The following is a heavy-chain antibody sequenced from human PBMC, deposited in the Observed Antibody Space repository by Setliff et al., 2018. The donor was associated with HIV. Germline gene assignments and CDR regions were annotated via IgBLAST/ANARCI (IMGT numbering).Heavy chain of an antibody. CDR2: IYYTGST. CDR3: VRDDYGYNGKGFDY. D-gene: IGHD4-17*01. V-gene: IGHV4-59*12. CDR1: GGSSSGYY. J-gene: IGHJ4*02. Sequence: SETLSLTCAVSGGSSSGYYWSWIRQPPGKGLGWIGYIYYTGSTNYNPSLKSRLTISVDTSKNQFSLKLSSVTAADTAMYYCVRDDYGYNGKGFDYWGPGTLVTVSS.